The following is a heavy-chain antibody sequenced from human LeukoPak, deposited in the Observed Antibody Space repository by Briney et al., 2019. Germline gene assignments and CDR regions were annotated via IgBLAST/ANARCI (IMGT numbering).Heavy chain of an antibody. CDR1: GFPFSNYA. V-gene: IGHV3-23*01. D-gene: IGHD2-15*01. J-gene: IGHJ4*02. Sequence: GGSLRLSCTASGFPFSNYAMSWVRQAPGKGLEWVSGITSSGVTAYADSVKGRFTISGDNSKSTLSLQMNSLRAEDTAVYFCAKSQGGSCGGVGCSFDSWGQGTLVTVSS. CDR2: ITSSGVT. CDR3: AKSQGGSCGGVGCSFDS.